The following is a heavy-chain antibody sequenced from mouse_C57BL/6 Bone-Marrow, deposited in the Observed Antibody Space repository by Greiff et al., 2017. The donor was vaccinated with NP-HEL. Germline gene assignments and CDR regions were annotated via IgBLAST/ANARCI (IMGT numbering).Heavy chain of an antibody. CDR2: IYPGSGST. V-gene: IGHV1-55*01. Sequence: VQLQQSGAELVKPGASVKMSCKASGYTFTSYWITWVKQRPGQGLEWIGDIYPGSGSTNYNEKFKSKATLTVDTSSSTAYMQLSSLTSEDSAVYYCAREPNYYYDYDYWGQGTTLTVSS. D-gene: IGHD2-4*01. J-gene: IGHJ2*01. CDR1: GYTFTSYW. CDR3: AREPNYYYDYDY.